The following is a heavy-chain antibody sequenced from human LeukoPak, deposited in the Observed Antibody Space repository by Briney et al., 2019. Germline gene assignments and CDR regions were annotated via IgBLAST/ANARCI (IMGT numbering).Heavy chain of an antibody. D-gene: IGHD2-15*01. CDR1: GFTFSSYA. V-gene: IGHV3-30*02. CDR2: IRSDGSNK. J-gene: IGHJ4*02. Sequence: PGGSLRLSCAASGFTFSSYAMSWVRQGPGKGLEWVAFIRSDGSNKYYADSVKGRFTVSRDNSKKTLDLQMNSLRGEDTAVYYCAKDHCSRCSEDDYLDYWGQGTLVTVSS. CDR3: AKDHCSRCSEDDYLDY.